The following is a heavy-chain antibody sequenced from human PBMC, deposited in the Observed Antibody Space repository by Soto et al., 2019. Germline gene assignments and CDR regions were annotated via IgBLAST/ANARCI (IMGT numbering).Heavy chain of an antibody. CDR3: ARHMTTLTRDHSYDMDV. CDR2: SSHSGST. D-gene: IGHD4-17*01. V-gene: IGHV4-59*01. J-gene: IGHJ6*02. Sequence: PSETLSLTCTVSGGSTSSYYWSWIRQPPGKGLEWIGYSSHSGSTKYNPSLKSRVTISVDTSKSQFSLKLSSVSAADTAFYYCARHMTTLTRDHSYDMDVWGQGTTVTVFS. CDR1: GGSTSSYY.